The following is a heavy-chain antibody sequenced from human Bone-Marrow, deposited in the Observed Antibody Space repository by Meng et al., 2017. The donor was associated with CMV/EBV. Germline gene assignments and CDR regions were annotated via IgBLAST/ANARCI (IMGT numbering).Heavy chain of an antibody. CDR1: GFTFSDYY. CDR2: ISSSGSTI. D-gene: IGHD1-26*01. V-gene: IGHV3-11*04. Sequence: GGSLRLSCAASGFTFSDYYMSWIRQAPGKGLEWVSYISSSGSTIYYADSVKGRFTISRDNSKNTLYLQMNSLRVEDTAVYYCARDTVVGVDYWGQGTLVTVSS. J-gene: IGHJ4*02. CDR3: ARDTVVGVDY.